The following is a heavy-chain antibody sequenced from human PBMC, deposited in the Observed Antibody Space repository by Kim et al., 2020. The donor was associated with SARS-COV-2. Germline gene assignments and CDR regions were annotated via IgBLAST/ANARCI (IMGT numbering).Heavy chain of an antibody. Sequence: SETLSLTCTVSGGSISSSSYYWGWIRQPPGKGLEWIGSIYYSGSTYYNPSLKSRVTISVDTSKNQFSLKLSSVTAADTAVYYCARPRAYCGGDCYAFDYWGQGTLVTVSS. CDR1: GGSISSSSYY. CDR3: ARPRAYCGGDCYAFDY. CDR2: IYYSGST. J-gene: IGHJ4*02. V-gene: IGHV4-39*01. D-gene: IGHD2-21*02.